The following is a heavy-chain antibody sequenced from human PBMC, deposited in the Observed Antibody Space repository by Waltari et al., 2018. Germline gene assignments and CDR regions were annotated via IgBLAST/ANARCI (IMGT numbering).Heavy chain of an antibody. CDR2: FDPEDGET. CDR1: GSTLTALS. V-gene: IGHV1-24*01. CDR3: ATVVGDYLGYYFDY. D-gene: IGHD4-17*01. Sequence: QVQLVQSGAEVKKPGASVRVSCKVSGSTLTALSMHWVRQAPGKGLEWMGGFDPEDGETIYEQKFQGRVTMTEDTSTDTAYMELSSLRSEDTAVYYCATVVGDYLGYYFDYWGQGTLVTVSS. J-gene: IGHJ4*02.